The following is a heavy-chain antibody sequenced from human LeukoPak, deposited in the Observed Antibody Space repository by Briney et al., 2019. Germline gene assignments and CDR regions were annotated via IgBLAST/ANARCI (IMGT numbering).Heavy chain of an antibody. J-gene: IGHJ4*02. CDR1: GFTFDDYA. CDR2: ISWNSGNI. CDR3: AKGHLEVPFDY. V-gene: IGHV3-9*01. Sequence: GGSLRLSCAASGFTFDDYAMHWVRQAPGKGLEWDSGISWNSGNIDYADSVKGRFTISRDNAKNSLYLQMNSLRAEDTALYYCAKGHLEVPFDYWGQGTLVTVSS.